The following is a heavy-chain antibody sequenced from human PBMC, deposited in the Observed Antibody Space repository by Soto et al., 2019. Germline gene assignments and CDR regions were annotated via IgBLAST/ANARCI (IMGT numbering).Heavy chain of an antibody. CDR1: GDSVSSTSAA. V-gene: IGHV6-1*01. Sequence: PSQTLSLTCAISGDSVSSTSAAWNWVRQSPSRGLEWLGRTFYRSKWYNDYAVSVKGRITISPDTSKNQFSLQLNSVTPDDTAVFFCARMIYTSNLPRHYYYYMDVWAKGTTVTVSS. CDR2: TFYRSKWYN. D-gene: IGHD6-13*01. J-gene: IGHJ6*03. CDR3: ARMIYTSNLPRHYYYYMDV.